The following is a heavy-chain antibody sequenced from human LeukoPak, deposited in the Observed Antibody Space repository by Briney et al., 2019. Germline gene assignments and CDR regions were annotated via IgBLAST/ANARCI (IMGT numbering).Heavy chain of an antibody. V-gene: IGHV1-2*02. Sequence: GASVKVSFKASGYTFTAYYIHWVRQAPGEGLEWMGWINPNSGDTNYAQKFQGRVTLATDTSITTAYMEVTSLRSDDTAIYFCARDPFTRGNWFDPWGQGTLVTVSS. CDR3: ARDPFTRGNWFDP. CDR2: INPNSGDT. D-gene: IGHD2/OR15-2a*01. J-gene: IGHJ5*02. CDR1: GYTFTAYY.